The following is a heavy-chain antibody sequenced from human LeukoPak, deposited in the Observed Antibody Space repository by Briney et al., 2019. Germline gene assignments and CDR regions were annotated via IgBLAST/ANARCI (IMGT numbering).Heavy chain of an antibody. V-gene: IGHV3-66*01. D-gene: IGHD3-10*01. CDR2: IYSGGST. Sequence: PGGSLRLSCAASGFTVSSNYMGWVLQAPGKGLEWVAVIYSGGSTYYAESVKGRFTISRDNSKTTLYLQMNSLRAEDTAVYYCARDTGGSGSPRSDSYYYYYGMDVWGQGTTVTVSS. CDR1: GFTVSSNY. CDR3: ARDTGGSGSPRSDSYYYYYGMDV. J-gene: IGHJ6*02.